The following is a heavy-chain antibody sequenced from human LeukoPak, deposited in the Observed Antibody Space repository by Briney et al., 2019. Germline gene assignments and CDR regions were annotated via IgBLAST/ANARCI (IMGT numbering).Heavy chain of an antibody. V-gene: IGHV6-1*01. Sequence: SQTLSLTCAISGDSVSSNSAAWNWIRQSPSRGLEWLGRTYYRSKWYNDYAVSVKSRITINPDTSKNQFSLQLYSVTPEDTAVYYCARGGLRPPYYCYYMDVWGKGTTVTVSS. CDR2: TYYRSKWYN. CDR3: ARGGLRPPYYCYYMDV. J-gene: IGHJ6*03. D-gene: IGHD4-17*01. CDR1: GDSVSSNSAA.